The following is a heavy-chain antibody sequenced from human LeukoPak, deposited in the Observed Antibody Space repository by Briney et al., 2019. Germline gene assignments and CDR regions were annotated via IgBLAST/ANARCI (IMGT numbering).Heavy chain of an antibody. D-gene: IGHD3-22*01. CDR1: GYSFTSYW. J-gene: IGHJ3*02. V-gene: IGHV5-51*01. CDR3: ASHYYDSSGYYGHAFDI. CDR2: IYPGDSDT. Sequence: GESLKISCKGSGYSFTSYWIGWVRQMPGKGLEWMGIIYPGDSDTRYSPSFQGQVTISADKSISPAYLQWSSLKASDTAMYYCASHYYDSSGYYGHAFDIWGQGTMVTVSS.